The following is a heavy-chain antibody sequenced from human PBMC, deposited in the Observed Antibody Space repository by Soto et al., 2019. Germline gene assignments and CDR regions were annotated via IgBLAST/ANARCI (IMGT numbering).Heavy chain of an antibody. CDR1: GYSFSDYW. V-gene: IGHV5-51*01. D-gene: IGHD2-21*01. J-gene: IGHJ5*02. CDR3: PRRGQYCGTSTCRFVP. Sequence: GESLKISCKASGYSFSDYWIGWVRQMPGRGLEWMGIIYPGDSDTRYSASFQGQVTISADKSISTTFLQWSSLKASDTAMYYCPRRGQYCGTSTCRFVPWGQGTLVTVSS. CDR2: IYPGDSDT.